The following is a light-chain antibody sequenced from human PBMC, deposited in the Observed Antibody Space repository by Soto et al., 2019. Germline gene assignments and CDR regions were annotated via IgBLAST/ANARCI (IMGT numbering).Light chain of an antibody. CDR3: QQYYSAPWT. CDR1: QSVSYSPNNKNF. CDR2: WAS. Sequence: DIVMTQSPDSLAVSLGERATINCKSSQSVSYSPNNKNFLTWYQQKPGQPPKLLIYWASTRESGVPDRFSGSGSGTDFTLTISSLQAEDVAVYYCQQYYSAPWTFDQGTKVEIK. J-gene: IGKJ1*01. V-gene: IGKV4-1*01.